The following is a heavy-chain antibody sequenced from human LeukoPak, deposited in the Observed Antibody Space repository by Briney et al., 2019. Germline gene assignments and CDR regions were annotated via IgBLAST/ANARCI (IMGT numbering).Heavy chain of an antibody. J-gene: IGHJ4*02. Sequence: TGGSLRLSCAASGFTFYNSAMNWVRQAPGKGLEWVSGISGSGTSTYYADSVKGRFTISRDNSKNTLYLQMSSLRAEDTAVYYCAKGGHDYGDYRPVDYWGQGTLVTVSS. CDR1: GFTFYNSA. CDR3: AKGGHDYGDYRPVDY. D-gene: IGHD4-17*01. V-gene: IGHV3-23*01. CDR2: ISGSGTST.